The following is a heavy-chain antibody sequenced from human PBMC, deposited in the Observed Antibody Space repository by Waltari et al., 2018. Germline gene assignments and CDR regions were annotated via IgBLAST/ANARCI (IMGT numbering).Heavy chain of an antibody. CDR3: ARAGSGYPYYYYGMDV. D-gene: IGHD5-12*01. Sequence: EVQLVESGGGLIQPGGSLRLSCAASGFTVSSNYMTWARQAPGKGLEWVSVIYSGGSTYYADSVKGRFTISRDNSKNTLYLQMNSLRAEDTAVYYCARAGSGYPYYYYGMDVWGQGTTVTVSS. CDR1: GFTVSSNY. CDR2: IYSGGST. V-gene: IGHV3-53*01. J-gene: IGHJ6*02.